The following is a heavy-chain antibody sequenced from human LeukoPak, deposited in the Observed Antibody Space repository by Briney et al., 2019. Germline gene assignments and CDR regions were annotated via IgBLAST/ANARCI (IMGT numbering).Heavy chain of an antibody. V-gene: IGHV3-73*01. J-gene: IGHJ4*02. D-gene: IGHD5-12*01. CDR2: IRSKTNNYAT. Sequence: GGSLRLSCAASGFTFSGSAMHWVRQASGKGLEWVGRIRSKTNNYATAYTASVKGRFTISRDDSKNTAYLQMNSLKAEDTAVYYCARDVQVATIYPLDYWGQGTLVTVSS. CDR3: ARDVQVATIYPLDY. CDR1: GFTFSGSA.